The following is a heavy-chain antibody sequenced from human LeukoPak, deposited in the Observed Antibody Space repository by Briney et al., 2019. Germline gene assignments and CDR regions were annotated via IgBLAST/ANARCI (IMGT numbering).Heavy chain of an antibody. J-gene: IGHJ4*02. CDR3: TQGAGWLIDY. CDR1: GGSISSSSYY. Sequence: SETLSPTCTVSGGSISSSSYYWGWIRQPPGKGLEWIGSIYYSGSTYYNPSLKSRVTISVDTSKNQFSLKLSSVTAADTAVYYCTQGAGWLIDYWGQGILVSVSS. CDR2: IYYSGST. D-gene: IGHD3-16*01. V-gene: IGHV4-39*07.